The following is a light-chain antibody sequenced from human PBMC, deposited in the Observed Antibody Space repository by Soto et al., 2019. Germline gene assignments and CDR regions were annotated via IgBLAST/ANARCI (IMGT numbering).Light chain of an antibody. J-gene: IGLJ2*01. CDR2: DVS. V-gene: IGLV2-14*01. Sequence: QSVLTQPASVSGSPGQSITISCTGTSSDVGGYNYVSWYQQHPGKAPKLMIYDVSNRPSGVSNRFSGSKSGNTASLTISGLQAEDGADYYCTSYTSSTTLVVFGGGTKLT. CDR3: TSYTSSTTLVV. CDR1: SSDVGGYNY.